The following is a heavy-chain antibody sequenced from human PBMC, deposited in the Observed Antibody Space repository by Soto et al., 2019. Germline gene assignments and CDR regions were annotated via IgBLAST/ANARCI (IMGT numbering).Heavy chain of an antibody. CDR3: ARVRYYYDSSGSGDFDY. Sequence: PSETLSLTCTVSGGSVSSGSYYWSWIRQPPGKGLEWIGYIYYSGSTNYNPSLKSRVTISVDTSKNQFSLKLSSVTAADTAVYYCARVRYYYDSSGSGDFDYWGQGTLVTVSS. CDR1: GGSVSSGSYY. J-gene: IGHJ4*02. V-gene: IGHV4-61*01. D-gene: IGHD3-22*01. CDR2: IYYSGST.